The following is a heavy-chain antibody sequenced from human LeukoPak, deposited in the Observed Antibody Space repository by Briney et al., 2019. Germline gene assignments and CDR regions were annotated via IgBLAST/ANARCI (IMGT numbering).Heavy chain of an antibody. CDR3: AKDRDYGGNLYYYYGMDV. CDR1: GFTFSTYG. V-gene: IGHV3-23*01. D-gene: IGHD4-23*01. Sequence: GGSLRLSCAASGFTFSTYGMSWVRQAPGKGLEWVSSIRSTGGNTYYADSAKGRFTISRDNSKNTLYLQMNTLRAEDTAVYYCAKDRDYGGNLYYYYGMDVWGQGTTVTVSS. CDR2: IRSTGGNT. J-gene: IGHJ6*02.